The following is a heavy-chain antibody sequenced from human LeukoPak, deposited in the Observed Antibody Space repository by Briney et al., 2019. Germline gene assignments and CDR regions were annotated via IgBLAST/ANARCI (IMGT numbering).Heavy chain of an antibody. CDR1: GGSISSGGYS. J-gene: IGHJ5*02. D-gene: IGHD4-17*01. CDR2: IYHSGST. V-gene: IGHV4-30-2*01. CDR3: ARMTTVTTGQFDP. Sequence: SETLSLTCTVSGGSISSGGYSWSWIRQPPGKGLEWIGYIYHSGSTYYNPSLKSRVTISVDRSKNQFSLKLSSVTAADTAVYYCARMTTVTTGQFDPWGQGTLVTVSS.